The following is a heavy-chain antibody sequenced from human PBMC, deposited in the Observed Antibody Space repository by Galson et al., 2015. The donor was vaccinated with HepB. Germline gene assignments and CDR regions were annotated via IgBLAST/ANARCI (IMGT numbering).Heavy chain of an antibody. CDR3: AKDRMDDILTGYVYYYYGMDV. D-gene: IGHD3-9*01. Sequence: SLRLSCAASGFTFSSYAMSWVRQAPGKGLEWVSAISGSGGSTYYADSVKGRFTISRDNSKNTLYLQMNSLRAEDTAVYYCAKDRMDDILTGYVYYYYGMDVWGQGTTVTVSS. CDR2: ISGSGGST. J-gene: IGHJ6*02. V-gene: IGHV3-23*01. CDR1: GFTFSSYA.